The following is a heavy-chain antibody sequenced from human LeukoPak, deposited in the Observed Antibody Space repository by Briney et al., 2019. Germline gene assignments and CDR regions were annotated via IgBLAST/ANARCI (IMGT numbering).Heavy chain of an antibody. CDR2: INHSGST. Sequence: SETLSLTCAVYGGSFSGYYWSWIRQPPGKGLEWIGEINHSGSTNYNPSLKSRVTISVDTSKNQFSLKLSSVTAADTAVYYCARGFGAYSYTKNDLWGRGTLVTVSS. D-gene: IGHD5-18*01. V-gene: IGHV4-34*01. CDR3: ARGFGAYSYTKNDL. CDR1: GGSFSGYY. J-gene: IGHJ5*02.